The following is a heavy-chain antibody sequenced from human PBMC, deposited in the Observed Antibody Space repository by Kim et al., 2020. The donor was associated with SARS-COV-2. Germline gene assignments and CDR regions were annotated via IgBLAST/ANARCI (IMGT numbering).Heavy chain of an antibody. D-gene: IGHD2-21*02. J-gene: IGHJ4*02. CDR2: IYYSGST. CDR3: ASRSTVVTAYFDY. V-gene: IGHV4-39*01. CDR1: GGSISSSSYY. Sequence: SETLSLTCTVSGGSISSSSYYWGWIRQPPGKGLEWIGSIYYSGSTYYNPSLKSRVTISVDTSKNQFSLKPSSVTAADTAVYYCASRSTVVTAYFDYWGQGTLVTVSS.